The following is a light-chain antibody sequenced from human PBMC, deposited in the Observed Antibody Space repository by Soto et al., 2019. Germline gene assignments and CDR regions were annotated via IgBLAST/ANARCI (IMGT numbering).Light chain of an antibody. CDR3: QQYGSSPET. CDR1: QTVSSNF. J-gene: IGKJ1*01. CDR2: GAS. Sequence: EMVLTQSPDTLSWSPGERATLPCRASQTVSSNFLAWYQQRPGQAPRLLIYGASSRATGIPDRFSGSGSGTDFTLTISRLEPEDLAVYYCQQYGSSPETFGQGTKVDIK. V-gene: IGKV3-20*01.